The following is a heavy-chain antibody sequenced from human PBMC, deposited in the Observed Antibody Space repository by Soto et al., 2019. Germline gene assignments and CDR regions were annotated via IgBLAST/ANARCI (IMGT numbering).Heavy chain of an antibody. J-gene: IGHJ4*02. CDR3: ARGGMRVERYFDPRPVDY. Sequence: QVQLVESGGGGVQPGRSLRLSCAASGFTFSSYAMHWVRQAPGKGLEWVAVISYDGSNKYYADSVKGRFTISRDNSKNTLYLQMNSLRAEDTAVYYCARGGMRVERYFDPRPVDYWGQGTLVTVSS. D-gene: IGHD3-9*01. CDR1: GFTFSSYA. V-gene: IGHV3-30-3*01. CDR2: ISYDGSNK.